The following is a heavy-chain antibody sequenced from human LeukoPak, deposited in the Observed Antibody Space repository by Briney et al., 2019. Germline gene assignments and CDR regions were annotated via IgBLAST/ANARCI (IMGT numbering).Heavy chain of an antibody. J-gene: IGHJ4*02. V-gene: IGHV3-74*01. CDR1: GFTFSSYW. CDR2: INSDGSST. CDR3: ARDCGGDCFGADY. Sequence: GGSLRLSCAASGFTFSSYWMHWVRHAPGKGLVWVSRINSDGSSTSYADSVKGRFTISRDNAKNTLYLQMNSLRAEDTAVYYCARDCGGDCFGADYWGQGTLVTVSS. D-gene: IGHD2-21*02.